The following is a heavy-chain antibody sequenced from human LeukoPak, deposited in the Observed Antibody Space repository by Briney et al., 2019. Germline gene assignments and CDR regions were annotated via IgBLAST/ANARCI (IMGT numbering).Heavy chain of an antibody. CDR2: IYNSGST. D-gene: IGHD1-26*01. J-gene: IGHJ3*02. V-gene: IGHV4-4*07. Sequence: SETLSLTCTVSGGSISSYYWGWIRQPAGKGLEWIGRIYNSGSTNYNPSLRSRVAMSVDTSKNQFSLKLSSVTAADTAVYYCARVGQGGFDIWGQGTVVTVSS. CDR1: GGSISSYY. CDR3: ARVGQGGFDI.